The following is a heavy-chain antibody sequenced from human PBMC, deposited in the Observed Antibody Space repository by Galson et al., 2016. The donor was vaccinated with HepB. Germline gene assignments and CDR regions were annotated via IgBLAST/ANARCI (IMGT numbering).Heavy chain of an antibody. V-gene: IGHV1-2*06. CDR3: VRGDVVVVPAEYNWFDP. D-gene: IGHD2-2*01. Sequence: SVKVSCKASGYTYTDYYVHWVRQAPGLGLEWMGRINSNSGEANYAQRFQGRFTMTRDTSISTTHMEMSRLRSDDTAIYYCVRGDVVVVPAEYNWFDPWGQGTLVTVSS. CDR1: GYTYTDYY. J-gene: IGHJ5*02. CDR2: INSNSGEA.